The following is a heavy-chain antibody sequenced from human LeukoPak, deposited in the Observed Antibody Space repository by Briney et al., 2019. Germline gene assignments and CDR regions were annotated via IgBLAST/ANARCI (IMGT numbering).Heavy chain of an antibody. D-gene: IGHD1-26*01. V-gene: IGHV4-4*07. CDR1: GGSISSYY. J-gene: IGHJ6*03. CDR3: ARGPGGGYYVNFMDV. Sequence: SETLSLTCSVSGGSISSYYWSWIRQPAGKGLEWIGRIYSSGTTDYNPSLESRVTISVDKSKNQFSLNLSSVTAADTAVYYCARGPGGGYYVNFMDVWGKGTTVTVSS. CDR2: IYSSGTT.